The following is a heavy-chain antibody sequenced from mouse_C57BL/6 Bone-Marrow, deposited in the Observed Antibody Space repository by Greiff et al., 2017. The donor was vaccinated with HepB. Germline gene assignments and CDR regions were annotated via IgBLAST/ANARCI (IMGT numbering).Heavy chain of an antibody. Sequence: EVQLQQSGAELVRPGASVKLSCTASGFNIKDDYMHWVKQRPEQGLEWIGWIDPENGDTEYASKFQGKATITADTSSNTAYLQLSSLTSEDTAVYYCTTRDYYGSSYKDWFAYWGQGTLVTVSA. CDR1: GFNIKDDY. CDR3: TTRDYYGSSYKDWFAY. CDR2: IDPENGDT. J-gene: IGHJ3*01. D-gene: IGHD1-1*01. V-gene: IGHV14-4*01.